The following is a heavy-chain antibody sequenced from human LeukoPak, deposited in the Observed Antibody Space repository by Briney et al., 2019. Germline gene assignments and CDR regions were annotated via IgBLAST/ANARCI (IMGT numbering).Heavy chain of an antibody. J-gene: IGHJ4*02. V-gene: IGHV3-15*01. D-gene: IGHD3-10*01. CDR3: TTDLGITMIRGVIVS. Sequence: PGGSLRLSCAASGFTFTHAWMTWVRQAPGKGLEWVGRIKSKADGETTDYAAPVKGRFFMSRDDSKATLYLQMKYLETEDTAVYDCTTDLGITMIRGVIVSWGQGTLVTVSS. CDR2: IKSKADGETT. CDR1: GFTFTHAW.